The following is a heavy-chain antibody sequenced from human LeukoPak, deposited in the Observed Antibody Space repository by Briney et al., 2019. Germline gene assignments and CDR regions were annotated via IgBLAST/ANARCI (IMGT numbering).Heavy chain of an antibody. Sequence: PSETLSLTCTVSGGPISDYYWSWIRQPPGKGLEWIAYIHNNGNTNSNPPLKSRVTISIDTSKNQFSLKLTSVTAADTAVYYCASTGGVYYDFWSGYYLPGWFDPWGQGTLVTVSS. CDR3: ASTGGVYYDFWSGYYLPGWFDP. CDR2: IHNNGNT. CDR1: GGPISDYY. D-gene: IGHD3-3*01. V-gene: IGHV4-59*08. J-gene: IGHJ5*02.